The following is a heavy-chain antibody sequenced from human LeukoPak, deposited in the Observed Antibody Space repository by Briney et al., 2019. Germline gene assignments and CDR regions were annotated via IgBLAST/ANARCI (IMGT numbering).Heavy chain of an antibody. Sequence: GASVKVSCKASGYTFTGYYMHWVRQAPGQGLEWMGWINPNSGGTNYAQKFQGRVTMTRDTSINTAYMELSRLRSDDTAAYYCASQRNKVKTGFDYWGQGTLVTVSS. CDR2: INPNSGGT. V-gene: IGHV1-2*02. CDR3: ASQRNKVKTGFDY. J-gene: IGHJ4*02. CDR1: GYTFTGYY. D-gene: IGHD7-27*01.